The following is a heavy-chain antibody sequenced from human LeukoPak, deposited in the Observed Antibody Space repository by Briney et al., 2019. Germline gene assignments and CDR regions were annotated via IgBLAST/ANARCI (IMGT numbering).Heavy chain of an antibody. V-gene: IGHV1-24*01. J-gene: IGHJ6*02. CDR2: FDPEDGET. D-gene: IGHD3-3*01. CDR1: GYTLTELS. Sequence: SVKVSCKVSGYTLTELSMHWVRQAPGKGLEWMGGFDPEDGETIYAQKFQGRVTMTEDTSTDTAYMELSSLRSEDTAVYYCATDTWKYYDFWSGYSGYGMDVWGQGTTVTVSS. CDR3: ATDTWKYYDFWSGYSGYGMDV.